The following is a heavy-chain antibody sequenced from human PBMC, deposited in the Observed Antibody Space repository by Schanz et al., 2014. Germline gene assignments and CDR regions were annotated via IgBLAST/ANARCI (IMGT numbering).Heavy chain of an antibody. CDR2: INPSSGTT. V-gene: IGHV1-46*03. Sequence: QLMQSGSEVRKPGASVKVSCKASGYIFGSHGMTWVRQAPGQGLEWMGKINPSSGTTRIAQNFQGRLTVTRDTSTSTVNMELSSLRSEDTAVYYCARGGFFDSTSFDSGGQGALVAVSS. J-gene: IGHJ4*02. CDR3: ARGGFFDSTSFDS. CDR1: GYIFGSHG. D-gene: IGHD2-2*01.